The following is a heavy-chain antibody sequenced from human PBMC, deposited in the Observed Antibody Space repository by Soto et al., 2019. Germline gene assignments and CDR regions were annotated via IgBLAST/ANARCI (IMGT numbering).Heavy chain of an antibody. D-gene: IGHD3-22*01. Sequence: QVQLQESGPGLVKPSETLSLTCTVSGGSISSYYWSWLRQPPGQGLEWIVYIYYSGSTNYNPSLKSGVTRSVDTSKNQFSLKRSFVSAADTAVYYCGRDPHDSSGYYGFDPCGQGPLVTVSS. CDR1: GGSISSYY. J-gene: IGHJ5*02. CDR2: IYYSGST. V-gene: IGHV4-59*01. CDR3: GRDPHDSSGYYGFDP.